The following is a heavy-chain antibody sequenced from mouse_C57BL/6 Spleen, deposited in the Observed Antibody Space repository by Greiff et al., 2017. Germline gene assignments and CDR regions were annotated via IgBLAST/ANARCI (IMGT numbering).Heavy chain of an antibody. CDR3: ARWGDRGLYFDY. J-gene: IGHJ2*01. V-gene: IGHV1-80*01. Sequence: QVQLQQPGAELVKPGASVKISCKASGYAFSSYWMNWVKQRPGKGLEWIGQIYPGDGDTNYNGKFKGKATLTADKSSSTAYMQLSSLTTEDSAVYFCARWGDRGLYFDYWGQGTTLTVSS. CDR2: IYPGDGDT. D-gene: IGHD3-3*01. CDR1: GYAFSSYW.